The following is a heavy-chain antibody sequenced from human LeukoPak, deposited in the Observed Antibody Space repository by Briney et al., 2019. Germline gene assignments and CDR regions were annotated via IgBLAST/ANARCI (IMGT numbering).Heavy chain of an antibody. V-gene: IGHV4-59*01. CDR2: IYNSGST. J-gene: IGHJ4*02. CDR1: RGSISSYY. D-gene: IGHD3-3*01. CDR3: ARGRITIFGVVTPHFDY. Sequence: SETLSLTCTVSRGSISSYYWTWIRQPPGEGLEWIGYIYNSGSTNYNPSLKSRVTISVDTSKNQFSLKLSSVTAADTAVYYCARGRITIFGVVTPHFDYWGQGTLVTVSS.